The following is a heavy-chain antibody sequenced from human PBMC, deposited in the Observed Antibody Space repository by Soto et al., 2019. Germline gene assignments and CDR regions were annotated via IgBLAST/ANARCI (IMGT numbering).Heavy chain of an antibody. D-gene: IGHD4-17*01. J-gene: IGHJ4*02. CDR2: IYYSGST. CDR1: GGSISSGGYY. V-gene: IGHV4-31*03. CDR3: ARVGSKYGDYVLDY. Sequence: PSETLSLTCTVSGGSISSGGYYWSWIRQHPGKGLEWIGYIYYSGSTYYNPSLKSRVTISVDTSKNQFSLKLSSVTAADTAVYYCARVGSKYGDYVLDYWGQGTLVTVSS.